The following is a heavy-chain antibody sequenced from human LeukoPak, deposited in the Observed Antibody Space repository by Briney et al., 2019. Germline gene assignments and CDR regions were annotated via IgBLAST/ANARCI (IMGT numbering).Heavy chain of an antibody. CDR3: AREGRFWSGYGLDY. J-gene: IGHJ4*02. D-gene: IGHD3-3*01. CDR1: GGSISSGDYY. V-gene: IGHV4-30-4*08. Sequence: SETLSLTCTVSGGSISSGDYYWSWIRQPPGKGLEWIGCIYYSGSTYYNPSLKSRVTISVDTSKNQFSLKLSSVTAADTAVYYCAREGRFWSGYGLDYWGQGTLVTVSS. CDR2: IYYSGST.